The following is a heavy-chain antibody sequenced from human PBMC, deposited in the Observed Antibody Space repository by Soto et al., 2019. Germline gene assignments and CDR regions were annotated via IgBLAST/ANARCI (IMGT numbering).Heavy chain of an antibody. CDR1: GVTVCIYA. J-gene: IGHJ4*02. CDR2: ISYDGSNK. CDR3: ARAGGYSSSWYRFDY. D-gene: IGHD6-13*01. V-gene: IGHV3-30-3*01. Sequence: WWCLRLSCAASGVTVCIYAMHWVLQSRAKGLEWVAVISYDGSNKYYADSVKGRFTISRDNSKNTLYLQMNSQRAEDTAVYYCARAGGYSSSWYRFDYWGQGTLVTVSS.